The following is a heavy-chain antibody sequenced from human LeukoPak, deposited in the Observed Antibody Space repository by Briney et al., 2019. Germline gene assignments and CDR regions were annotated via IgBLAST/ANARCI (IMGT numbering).Heavy chain of an antibody. V-gene: IGHV1-2*02. CDR1: GYTFTGYC. CDR3: ARIRPYTVTTGALNY. Sequence: ASVKVSCKASGYTFTGYCMHWVRQAPGQGLEWMGWINPNSGGTNYAQKFQGRVTMTRDTSISTAYMELSRLRSDDTAVYYCARIRPYTVTTGALNYWGQGTLVTVSS. J-gene: IGHJ4*02. D-gene: IGHD4-17*01. CDR2: INPNSGGT.